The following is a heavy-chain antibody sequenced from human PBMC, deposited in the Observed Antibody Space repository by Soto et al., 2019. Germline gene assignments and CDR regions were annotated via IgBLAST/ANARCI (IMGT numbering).Heavy chain of an antibody. D-gene: IGHD1-26*01. Sequence: GGSLRLSCAASGFTFSSYAMHWVRQAPGKGLEWVAVISYDGSNKYYANSVKGRFTISSDNSTNTLYLQMNSLRAEATAVDYCASLNSGSYRDYYYGMGVWGQGTTVTVSS. V-gene: IGHV3-30-3*01. CDR1: GFTFSSYA. J-gene: IGHJ6*02. CDR3: ASLNSGSYRDYYYGMGV. CDR2: ISYDGSNK.